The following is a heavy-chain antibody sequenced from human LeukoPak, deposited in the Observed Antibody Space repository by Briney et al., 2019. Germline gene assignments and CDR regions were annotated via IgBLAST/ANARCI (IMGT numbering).Heavy chain of an antibody. CDR2: IYYSGRT. CDR1: GGALNTYF. CDR3: ARGRWLPNAFDI. V-gene: IGHV4-59*08. J-gene: IGHJ3*02. D-gene: IGHD5-24*01. Sequence: WETLSLTCTVSGGALNTYFWRWIRQPPGKGLEWIGYIYYSGRTDYNPSLKTRVTISVDTSKHQFSMKLKSVTAADTAVYFCARGRWLPNAFDIWGQGKMVTVFS.